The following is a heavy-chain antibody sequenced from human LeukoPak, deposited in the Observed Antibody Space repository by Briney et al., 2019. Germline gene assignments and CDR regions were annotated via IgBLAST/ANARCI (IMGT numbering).Heavy chain of an antibody. CDR2: IYTSGST. CDR1: GGSISSYY. V-gene: IGHV4-4*07. CDR3: ARENSGSYREFDY. Sequence: SETLSLTCTVSGGSISSYYWSWIRQPAGKGLEWIGRIYTSGSTDYNAYLKSRVSMSVDTSKNQFSLKLSSVTAADTAVFYCARENSGSYREFDYWGQGTLVTVSS. J-gene: IGHJ4*02. D-gene: IGHD1-26*01.